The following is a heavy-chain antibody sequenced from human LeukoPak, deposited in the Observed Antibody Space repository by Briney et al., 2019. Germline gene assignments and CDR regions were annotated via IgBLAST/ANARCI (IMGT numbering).Heavy chain of an antibody. Sequence: PSQTLSLTCTVSGGSISSGDYYWSWIRQHPGKGLEWIGYIYYSGNTYYNPSLKSRVTMSVDTSKSQFSLKLTSVTAADTAVYYCARAFRYGSGSGSWFDPWGQGTLVTVSS. CDR2: IYYSGNT. J-gene: IGHJ5*02. V-gene: IGHV4-31*03. D-gene: IGHD3-10*01. CDR3: ARAFRYGSGSGSWFDP. CDR1: GGSISSGDYY.